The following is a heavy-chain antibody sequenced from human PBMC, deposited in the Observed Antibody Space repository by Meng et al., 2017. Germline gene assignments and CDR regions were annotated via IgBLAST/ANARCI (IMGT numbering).Heavy chain of an antibody. Sequence: EVHLVEAWGDLVKPGGFLRLSCAASGFYFSNAWMSWVRQAPGKGLEWVGRIKSNTDGGTAEYAAPVTGRFTISRDDSKSTLYLQMSGLRIDDTGVYYCTWDDKAVSDYWGQGTLVTVSS. CDR2: IKSNTDGGTA. CDR1: GFYFSNAW. V-gene: IGHV3-15*01. CDR3: TWDDKAVSDY. D-gene: IGHD3-9*01. J-gene: IGHJ4*02.